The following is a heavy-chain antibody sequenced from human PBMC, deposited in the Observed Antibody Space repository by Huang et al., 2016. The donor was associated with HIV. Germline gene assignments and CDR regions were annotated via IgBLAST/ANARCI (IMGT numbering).Heavy chain of an antibody. CDR2: IYYSGSA. D-gene: IGHD6-13*01. J-gene: IGHJ4*02. Sequence: QVQLQESGPGLAKPSETLSLTCRVSGGSTSAFYWSWIRQPPRKGLEWIGDIYYSGSANYNPSLKGRVTMSIDTSKNQFSLKLNSVTAADTAVYYCARLHSPSSLWYFDYWGQGTLLTVSS. V-gene: IGHV4-59*01. CDR1: GGSTSAFY. CDR3: ARLHSPSSLWYFDY.